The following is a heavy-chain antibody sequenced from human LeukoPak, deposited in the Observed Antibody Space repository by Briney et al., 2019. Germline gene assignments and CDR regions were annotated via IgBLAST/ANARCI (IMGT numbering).Heavy chain of an antibody. CDR3: ARDGTQLWSYLPLN. Sequence: GGSLRLSCAASGFTFSSYSMNWVRQAPGKGLEWVSSISSSSYIYYADSVKGRFTISRDNAKNSLYLQMNSLRAEDTAVYYCARDGTQLWSYLPLNWGQGTLVTVSS. CDR2: ISSSSYI. D-gene: IGHD5-18*01. V-gene: IGHV3-21*04. J-gene: IGHJ4*02. CDR1: GFTFSSYS.